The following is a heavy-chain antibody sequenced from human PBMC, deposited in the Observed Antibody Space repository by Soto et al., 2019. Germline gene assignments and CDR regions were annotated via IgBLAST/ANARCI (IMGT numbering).Heavy chain of an antibody. D-gene: IGHD5-12*01. J-gene: IGHJ4*02. CDR1: GASISYGGFS. CDR2: ISHLEST. V-gene: IGHV4-30-2*06. CDR3: ARGGGYASFDY. Sequence: SETLSLTCTVSGASISYGGFSWSWIRQSPGKGLEWIGYISHLESTYFHPSFKSRLTMSIDRTRNQFSLKLSSVTAADMAVYYCARGGGYASFDYWGQGVLVTVSS.